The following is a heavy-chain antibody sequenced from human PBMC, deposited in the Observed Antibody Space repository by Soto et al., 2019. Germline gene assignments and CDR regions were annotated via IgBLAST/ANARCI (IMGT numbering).Heavy chain of an antibody. J-gene: IGHJ6*02. CDR3: ARERGSSGLDV. Sequence: VRLVESGGGLVKPGASLRLSCAASGFTFSHYSMNWVRQAPGKGLEWVSSISSTSSFIYNADSVRGRFTTSRDNAKDSLFLQMNSLRGDDTGVYYCARERGSSGLDVWGQGATVIVSS. D-gene: IGHD3-16*02. CDR2: ISSTSSFI. CDR1: GFTFSHYS. V-gene: IGHV3-21*01.